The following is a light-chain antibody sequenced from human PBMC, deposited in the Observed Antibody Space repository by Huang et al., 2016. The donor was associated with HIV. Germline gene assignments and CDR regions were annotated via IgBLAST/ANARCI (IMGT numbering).Light chain of an antibody. CDR1: QSIKKY. CDR2: GAS. Sequence: DIQMTQSPSSLSVSVGVRVTITCRASQSIKKYLNWYQQKPGKAPKLLIYGASSLQSGVPSRFSGSGSGTDFTLTISSLQPEDFATYYCQQSYSTLLFTFGPGTKVDI. CDR3: QQSYSTLLFT. V-gene: IGKV1-39*01. J-gene: IGKJ3*01.